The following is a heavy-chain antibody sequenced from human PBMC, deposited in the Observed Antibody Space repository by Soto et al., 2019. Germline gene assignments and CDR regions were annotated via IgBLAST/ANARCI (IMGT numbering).Heavy chain of an antibody. CDR2: IYYSGST. CDR3: ARVIGAVADTDNWFDP. D-gene: IGHD6-19*01. CDR1: GGSISSGDYY. J-gene: IGHJ5*02. Sequence: PSETLSLTCTVSGGSISSGDYYWSWIRQPPGKGLEWIGYIYYSGSTYYNPSLKSRVTISVDTSKNQFSLKLSSVTAADTAVYYCARVIGAVADTDNWFDPWGQGTLVTVSS. V-gene: IGHV4-30-4*01.